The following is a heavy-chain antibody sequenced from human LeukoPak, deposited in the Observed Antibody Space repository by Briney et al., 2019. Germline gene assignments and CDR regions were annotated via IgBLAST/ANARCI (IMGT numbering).Heavy chain of an antibody. J-gene: IGHJ4*02. CDR3: ARGPYYYGSGSYYWNYFDY. V-gene: IGHV1-69*06. D-gene: IGHD3-10*01. Sequence: GSSVKVSCKASGGTFSSYAISWVRQAPGQGLEWMGGIIPIFGTANYAQKFQGRVTITADKSTSTAHMELSSLRSEDTAVYYCARGPYYYGSGSYYWNYFDYWGQGTLVTVSS. CDR2: IIPIFGTA. CDR1: GGTFSSYA.